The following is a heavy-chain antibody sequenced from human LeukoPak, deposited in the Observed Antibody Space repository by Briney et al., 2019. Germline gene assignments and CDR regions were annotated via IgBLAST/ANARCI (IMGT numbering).Heavy chain of an antibody. Sequence: GGSLRLSCAASGFTSTPSELNWVRQAPGKGLQWVGRSRNKGNSYTTEYAASVKGRFTISRDDSKKSMYLQMNSLKTEDTAVYYCARDSGHWGQGTLVTVSS. V-gene: IGHV3-72*01. CDR1: GFTSTPSE. CDR2: SRNKGNSYTT. J-gene: IGHJ1*01. D-gene: IGHD3-10*01. CDR3: ARDSGH.